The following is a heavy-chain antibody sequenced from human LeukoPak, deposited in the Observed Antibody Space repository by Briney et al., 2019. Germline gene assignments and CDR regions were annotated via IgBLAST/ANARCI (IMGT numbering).Heavy chain of an antibody. D-gene: IGHD2-2*01. CDR1: GFTFSSYG. CDR3: AKGLLVVVPAATSI. CDR2: ISYDGSNK. V-gene: IGHV3-30*18. Sequence: GGSLRLSCAASGFTFSSYGMPWVRQAPGKGLEWVAVISYDGSNKYYADSVKGRFTISRDNSKNTLYLQMNSLRAEDTAVYYCAKGLLVVVPAATSIWGQGTMVTVSS. J-gene: IGHJ3*02.